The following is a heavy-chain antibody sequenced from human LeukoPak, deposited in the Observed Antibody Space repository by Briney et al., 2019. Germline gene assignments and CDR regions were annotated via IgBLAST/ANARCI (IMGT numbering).Heavy chain of an antibody. J-gene: IGHJ4*02. CDR3: ARTGYNYGTPLNY. CDR2: ITDSGGST. Sequence: GGSLRLSCAASGFTFSSYAMSWVSQAPGKGLEWVSGITDSGGSTYNAGSVKGRFTISRDNSKNTLYLQMNSLRAEDTAIYYCARTGYNYGTPLNYWGQGTLVTVSS. CDR1: GFTFSSYA. V-gene: IGHV3-23*01. D-gene: IGHD5-18*01.